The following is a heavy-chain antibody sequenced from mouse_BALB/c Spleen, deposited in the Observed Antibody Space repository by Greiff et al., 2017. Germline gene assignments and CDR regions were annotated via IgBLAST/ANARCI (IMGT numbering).Heavy chain of an antibody. Sequence: QVQLQQSGPGLVQPSQSLSITCTASGFSLTSYGVHWVRQSPGKGLEWLGVIWSGGSTDYNAAFISRLSISKDNSKSQVFLKMNSLQADDTAIYYCARKAEYDGYYHWYFDVWGAGTTVTVSS. D-gene: IGHD2-3*01. V-gene: IGHV2-4-1*01. J-gene: IGHJ1*01. CDR3: ARKAEYDGYYHWYFDV. CDR2: IWSGGST. CDR1: GFSLTSYG.